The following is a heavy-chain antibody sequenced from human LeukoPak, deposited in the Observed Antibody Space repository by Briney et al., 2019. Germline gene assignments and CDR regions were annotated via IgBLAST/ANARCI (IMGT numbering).Heavy chain of an antibody. CDR1: GYTFINHY. CDR3: ARDPSYCGGDCYAFDI. Sequence: ASVKVSRKASGYTFINHYLHWVRQAPGQGLQWMGIINPSGGDSKYAQKFQGRVTVTRDTSTYTVYMELSSLRSEDTAVYYCARDPSYCGGDCYAFDIWGQGTMVTVSS. J-gene: IGHJ3*02. CDR2: INPSGGDS. V-gene: IGHV1-46*01. D-gene: IGHD2-21*02.